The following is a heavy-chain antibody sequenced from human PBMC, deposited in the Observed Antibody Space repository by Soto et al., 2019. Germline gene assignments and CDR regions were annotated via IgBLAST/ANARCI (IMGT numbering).Heavy chain of an antibody. CDR2: VHSNGDT. CDR3: AKDIFTVAGPRAIDY. CDR1: GFTFTNYA. J-gene: IGHJ4*02. D-gene: IGHD6-19*01. V-gene: IGHV3-23*01. Sequence: PGGSLRLSCAASGFTFTNYAMAWVRQAPGKGLEWVSAVHSNGDTHYAGSVKGRFTISRDNSRNTVYLQMNSLRAEDTALYYCAKDIFTVAGPRAIDYWGQGTLVTVSS.